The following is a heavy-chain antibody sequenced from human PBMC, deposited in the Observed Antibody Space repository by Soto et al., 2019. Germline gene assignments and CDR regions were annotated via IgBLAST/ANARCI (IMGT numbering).Heavy chain of an antibody. CDR1: GYIATRYG. CDR2: ISVYNGSA. D-gene: IGHD6-13*01. V-gene: IGHV1-18*01. CDR3: ARYTSNWYPYYYGMDV. J-gene: IGHJ6*02. Sequence: QVHLVQSGVEVKKPGASVKVSCKASGYIATRYGISWVRQAPGQGLEWMGWISVYNGSANYAQRLQGRVTMTTDTSTSTVYLELRSLRSDDTAVYYCARYTSNWYPYYYGMDVWGQGTTVTVSS.